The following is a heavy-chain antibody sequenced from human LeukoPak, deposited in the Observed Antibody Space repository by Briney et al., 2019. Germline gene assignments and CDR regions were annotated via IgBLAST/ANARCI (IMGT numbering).Heavy chain of an antibody. CDR1: GFTFSSYA. J-gene: IGHJ4*02. V-gene: IGHV3-7*01. D-gene: IGHD6-13*01. CDR2: IKQDGSEK. Sequence: GGSLRLSCAASGFTFSSYAMHWVRQAPGKGLEWVANIKQDGSEKYYVDSVKGRFTISRDNAKNSLYLQMNSLRAEDTAVYYCARDLLAAAGGIDYWGQGTLVTVSS. CDR3: ARDLLAAAGGIDY.